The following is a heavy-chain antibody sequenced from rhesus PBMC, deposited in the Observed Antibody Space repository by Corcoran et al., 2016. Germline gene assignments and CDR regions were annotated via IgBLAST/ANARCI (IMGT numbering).Heavy chain of an antibody. CDR1: GGSISSSNW. CDR3: ARVYSNYGDY. V-gene: IGHV4-65*01. D-gene: IGHD4-23*01. Sequence: QVQLQESGPGLVKPSETLSLTCAVSGGSISSSNWWSWIRQPPGKGLEWIGYISGSSGRTYYNPSLKSRVTIATDTSKTQFSLKLSSVTAADTAVYYCARVYSNYGDYWGQGVLVTVSS. J-gene: IGHJ4*01. CDR2: ISGSSGRT.